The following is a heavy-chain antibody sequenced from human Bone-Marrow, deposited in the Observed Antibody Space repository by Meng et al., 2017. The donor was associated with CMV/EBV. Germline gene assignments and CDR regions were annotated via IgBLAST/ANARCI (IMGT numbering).Heavy chain of an antibody. CDR1: GFKLSSYS. CDR2: ISSSSSYI. Sequence: GESLKISCAASGFKLSSYSMNWVRQAPGKGLEWVSSISSSSSYIYYADSVKGRFTISRDNAKNSLYLQMNSLRAEDTAVYYCARGYCSSTSCSAWGQGTLVTSFS. D-gene: IGHD2-2*01. J-gene: IGHJ5*01. CDR3: ARGYCSSTSCSA. V-gene: IGHV3-21*01.